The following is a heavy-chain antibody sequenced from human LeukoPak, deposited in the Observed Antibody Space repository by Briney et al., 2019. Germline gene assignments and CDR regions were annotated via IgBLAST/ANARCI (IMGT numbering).Heavy chain of an antibody. CDR2: IWYDGSNK. V-gene: IGHV3-33*01. CDR1: GFTFSSYG. Sequence: GGSLRLSCAASGFTFSSYGMHWVRQAPGKGLEWVAVIWYDGSNKYYADSVKGRFTISRDNSKNTLYLQINSLRAEDTAVYYCARPDRKGLRAPGRDAFDIWGQGTMVTVSS. J-gene: IGHJ3*02. CDR3: ARPDRKGLRAPGRDAFDI. D-gene: IGHD3-22*01.